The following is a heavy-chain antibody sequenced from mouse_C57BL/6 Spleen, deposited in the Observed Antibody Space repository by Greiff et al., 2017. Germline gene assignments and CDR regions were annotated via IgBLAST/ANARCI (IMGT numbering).Heavy chain of an antibody. CDR2: IYPGDGDT. CDR1: GYAFSSYW. Sequence: QVQLQQSGAELVKPGASVKISCKASGYAFSSYWMNWVKQRPGKGLEWIGQIYPGDGDTNYNGKFKGKATLTADKSSSTAYMQLSSLTSEDSAVYFCARPIYDGSPYAMDDWGQGTSVTVSS. V-gene: IGHV1-80*01. D-gene: IGHD2-3*01. J-gene: IGHJ4*01. CDR3: ARPIYDGSPYAMDD.